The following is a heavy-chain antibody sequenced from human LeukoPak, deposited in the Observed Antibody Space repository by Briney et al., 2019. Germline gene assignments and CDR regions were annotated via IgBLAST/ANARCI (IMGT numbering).Heavy chain of an antibody. J-gene: IGHJ4*02. Sequence: ASVKVSCKASGYTFTGYYMHWVRQAPGQGLEWMGWINPNSGGTNYAQKFQGRVTMTRDTSISTAYMELSRLRSDDTAVYYCARDSGERGSRSYLIAYWGQGTLVTVS. CDR1: GYTFTGYY. D-gene: IGHD3-10*01. V-gene: IGHV1-2*02. CDR3: ARDSGERGSRSYLIAY. CDR2: INPNSGGT.